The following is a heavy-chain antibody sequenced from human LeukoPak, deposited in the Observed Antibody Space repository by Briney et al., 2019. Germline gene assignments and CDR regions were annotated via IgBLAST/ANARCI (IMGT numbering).Heavy chain of an antibody. V-gene: IGHV3-9*01. CDR2: ISWNSGSI. J-gene: IGHJ4*02. Sequence: GGSLRLSCAASGFTFDDYAMHWVRQAPGKGLEWVSGISWNSGSIGYADSVKGRFTISRDNAKNSLYLQMNSLRAEDTALYYCARSGEMATISGYFDYWGQGTLVTVSS. CDR1: GFTFDDYA. D-gene: IGHD5-24*01. CDR3: ARSGEMATISGYFDY.